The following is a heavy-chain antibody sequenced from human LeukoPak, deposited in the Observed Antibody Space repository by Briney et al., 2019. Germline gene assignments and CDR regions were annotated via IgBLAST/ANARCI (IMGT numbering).Heavy chain of an antibody. CDR1: GFTVGNNQ. V-gene: IGHV3-66*01. J-gene: IGHJ4*02. CDR2: VYSGGTT. CDR3: APGSPGIAAAAGARNY. Sequence: GGALRLSCAASGFTVGNNQMSWLRQASGKGLEGVSLVYSGGTTRYADSVKGRFTISRDNSKNTVYLQMNSLRAEDTAGYYCAPGSPGIAAAAGARNYSGEGTLVSVSS. D-gene: IGHD6-25*01.